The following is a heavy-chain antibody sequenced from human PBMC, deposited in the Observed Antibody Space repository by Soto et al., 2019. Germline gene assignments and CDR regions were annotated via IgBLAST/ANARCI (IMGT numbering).Heavy chain of an antibody. Sequence: QVPLVQSGAEVKKPGASVKVSCKASGYTFTSYGISWVRQAPGQGLEWMGWISAYNGNTNYAQKLQGRVTMTTDTSTSTAYMELTSLRSDDAAVDYCARVRDSSSWSGYYFVYWGQGTLVTVSS. CDR3: ARVRDSSSWSGYYFVY. D-gene: IGHD6-13*01. V-gene: IGHV1-18*01. J-gene: IGHJ4*02. CDR1: GYTFTSYG. CDR2: ISAYNGNT.